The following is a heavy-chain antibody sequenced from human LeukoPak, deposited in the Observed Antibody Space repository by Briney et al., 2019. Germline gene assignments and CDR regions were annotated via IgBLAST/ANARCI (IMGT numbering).Heavy chain of an antibody. V-gene: IGHV1-2*02. Sequence: GSVQVSCKASGHTLTVHYIHWVRQGPGQGLEWLGWITLHSGDTHYAQKYQGRLTMTSDTSISTGYMELSRLQFDDTAVYYCAREGQLGLDNWGQGTLVTVSS. J-gene: IGHJ1*01. CDR3: AREGQLGLDN. D-gene: IGHD1-1*01. CDR2: ITLHSGDT. CDR1: GHTLTVHY.